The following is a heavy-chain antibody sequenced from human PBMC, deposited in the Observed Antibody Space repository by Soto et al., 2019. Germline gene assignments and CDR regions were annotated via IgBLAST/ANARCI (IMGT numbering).Heavy chain of an antibody. CDR2: IYYSGST. V-gene: IGHV4-30-4*01. CDR1: GGSISSGDYY. Sequence: SETLSLTCTVSGGSISSGDYYWSWIRQPPGKGLEWIGYIYYSGSTYYNPSLKSRVTISVDTSKNQFSLKLSSVTAADTAVYYCARGRTIFGVPHKSYWSDPWGQGTLVTVSS. D-gene: IGHD3-3*01. CDR3: ARGRTIFGVPHKSYWSDP. J-gene: IGHJ5*02.